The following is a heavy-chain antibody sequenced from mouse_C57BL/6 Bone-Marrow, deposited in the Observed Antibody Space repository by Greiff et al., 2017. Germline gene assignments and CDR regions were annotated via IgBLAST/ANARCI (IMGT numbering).Heavy chain of an antibody. V-gene: IGHV1-55*01. CDR3: AKGYDGFWFAY. J-gene: IGHJ3*01. CDR2: IYPGSGST. D-gene: IGHD2-3*01. CDR1: GYTFTSYW. Sequence: QVQLQQPGAELVKPGASVKMSCRASGYTFTSYWITWVKQRPGQGLEWIGDIYPGSGSTNYNEKFTSKATLTVDTSSSTAYMQLSSLTSEDSAVYYCAKGYDGFWFAYWGQGTLVTVSA.